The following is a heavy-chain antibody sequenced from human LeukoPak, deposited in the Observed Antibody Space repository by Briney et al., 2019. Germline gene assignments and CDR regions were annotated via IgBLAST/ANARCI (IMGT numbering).Heavy chain of an antibody. D-gene: IGHD6-19*01. CDR3: ARDSEALAGLYW. CDR2: IYYSGST. Sequence: SETLSLTCTVSGGSISSGDYYWSWIRQPPGKGLEWIGYIYYSGSTNYNPSLKSRVTISVDTSKNQFSLKLSSVTAADTAVYYCARDSEALAGLYWWGQGTLVTVSS. J-gene: IGHJ4*02. CDR1: GGSISSGDYY. V-gene: IGHV4-30-4*01.